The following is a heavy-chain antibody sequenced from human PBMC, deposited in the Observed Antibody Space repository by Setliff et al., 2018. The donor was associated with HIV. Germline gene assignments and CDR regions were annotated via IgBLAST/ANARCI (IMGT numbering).Heavy chain of an antibody. Sequence: SETLSLTCTVSDSGTYYWSWIRQPAGKGLEWIGRVASRGDTNYNPSLKSRVTMSVDTAKNQFSLKLTSVTASDTAVYYCARAAAGNTGPFDLWGQGSPVTVSS. CDR1: DSGTYY. CDR2: VASRGDT. V-gene: IGHV4-4*07. J-gene: IGHJ4*02. CDR3: ARAAAGNTGPFDL. D-gene: IGHD4-17*01.